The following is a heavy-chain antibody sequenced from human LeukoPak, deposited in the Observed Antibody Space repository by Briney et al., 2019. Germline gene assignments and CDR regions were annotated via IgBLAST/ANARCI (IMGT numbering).Heavy chain of an antibody. CDR2: ITSAANT. CDR3: AKRTGSSVGFDF. D-gene: IGHD6-6*01. J-gene: IGHJ4*02. Sequence: GGSLRLSCAASGLTFSSCAMSWVRQAPGKGLEWVSAITSAANTYYADSMKGRFTISRDNSKNTLYLQMNSLRAEDTAVYYCAKRTGSSVGFDFWGQGTSVTVSS. V-gene: IGHV3-23*01. CDR1: GLTFSSCA.